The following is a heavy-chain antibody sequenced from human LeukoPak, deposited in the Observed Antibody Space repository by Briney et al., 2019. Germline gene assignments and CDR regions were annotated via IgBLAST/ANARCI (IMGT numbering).Heavy chain of an antibody. V-gene: IGHV4-4*07. CDR2: INTSGST. CDR3: AREGGDPRWLDP. CDR1: GGSFSGYY. J-gene: IGHJ5*02. Sequence: SETLSLTCVVNGGSFSGYYWTWIRQSAGKGLEWIGRINTSGSTNYNPSLRSRVTMSVNTSKNQFSLNLTSVTAADTAVYSCAREGGDPRWLDPWGQGTLVTVSS. D-gene: IGHD6-25*01.